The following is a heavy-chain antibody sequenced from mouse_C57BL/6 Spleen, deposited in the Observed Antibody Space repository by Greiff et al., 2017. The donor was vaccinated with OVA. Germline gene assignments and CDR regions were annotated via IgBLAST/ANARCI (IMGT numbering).Heavy chain of an antibody. Sequence: QVQLQQPGAELVKPGASVKLSCKASGYTFTSYWMHWVKQRPGQGLEWIGMIHPNSGSTNYNEKFKSKATLTVDQSSSTAYMQLSSLTSEDSAVYYCAREYYGSSLDYWGQGTTLTVSS. V-gene: IGHV1-64*01. D-gene: IGHD1-1*01. J-gene: IGHJ2*01. CDR2: IHPNSGST. CDR1: GYTFTSYW. CDR3: AREYYGSSLDY.